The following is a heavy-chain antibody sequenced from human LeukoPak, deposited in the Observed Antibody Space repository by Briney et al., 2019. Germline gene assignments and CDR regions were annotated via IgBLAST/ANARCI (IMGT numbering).Heavy chain of an antibody. Sequence: GGSLRLSCAASGFTFGKAWMIWVRQAPGKGLEWVARIKTKPEGGTTDYAAPVKGRFTISRDDSKNTLYLQMNSLKTEDTAVYYCTSSGSRWDYFDYWGQGTLATVSS. CDR1: GFTFGKAW. CDR2: IKTKPEGGTT. J-gene: IGHJ4*02. CDR3: TSSGSRWDYFDY. D-gene: IGHD4-23*01. V-gene: IGHV3-15*05.